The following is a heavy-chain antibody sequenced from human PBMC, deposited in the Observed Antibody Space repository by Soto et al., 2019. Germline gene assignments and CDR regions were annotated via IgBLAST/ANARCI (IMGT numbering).Heavy chain of an antibody. J-gene: IGHJ6*02. D-gene: IGHD1-26*01. CDR1: GFTFSSYG. CDR3: ARDRSGSYRWLGMDV. Sequence: QVQLVESGGGVVQPGRSLRLSCAASGFTFSSYGMHWVRQAPGKGLEWVAVIWYDGSNKYYADSVKGRFTISRDNSKNTLFLQMNSLRAEDTAVYYCARDRSGSYRWLGMDVWGQGTTVTVSS. CDR2: IWYDGSNK. V-gene: IGHV3-33*01.